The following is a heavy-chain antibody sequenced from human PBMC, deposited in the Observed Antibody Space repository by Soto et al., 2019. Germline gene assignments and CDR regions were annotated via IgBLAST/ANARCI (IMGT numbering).Heavy chain of an antibody. D-gene: IGHD2-8*01. Sequence: GGALRLSCAASGFTFSSYAMSWVRQAPGKGLEWVSVISGSGVSTYYADSVKGRFTISRDKSKNTLYLQMNSLRAEDTAVYFCAKDMEMTGSCTNGLCWTLDYWGPGTLVTVSS. V-gene: IGHV3-23*01. CDR3: AKDMEMTGSCTNGLCWTLDY. J-gene: IGHJ4*02. CDR1: GFTFSSYA. CDR2: ISGSGVST.